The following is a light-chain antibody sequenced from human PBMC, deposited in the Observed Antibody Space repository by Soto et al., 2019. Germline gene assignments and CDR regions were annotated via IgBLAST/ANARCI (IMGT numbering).Light chain of an antibody. V-gene: IGKV3-20*01. CDR1: QSVSSSY. J-gene: IGKJ1*01. CDR2: GAS. Sequence: MVMTQSPAVLSVSHGESATLSCRASQSVSSSYLAWYQQKPGQAPRLLIYGASSRATGIPDRFSGSGSGTDFTLTISRLEPEDFAVYYCQQYGSSPRTFGQGTKVDI. CDR3: QQYGSSPRT.